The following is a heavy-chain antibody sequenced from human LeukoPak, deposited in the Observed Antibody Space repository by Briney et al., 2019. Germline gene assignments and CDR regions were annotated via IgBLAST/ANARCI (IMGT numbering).Heavy chain of an antibody. CDR1: GYTFTNYY. CDR3: ARGGVGATTYVWFDP. D-gene: IGHD1-26*01. Sequence: GASVTVSCKASGYTFTNYYIHWVRQAPGQGLECMGIINPSGGSTSYAQKFQGRVTVTRDMSTSTVYMELSSLRSEDTAVYYCARGGVGATTYVWFDPWGQGTLVTVSS. J-gene: IGHJ5*02. V-gene: IGHV1-46*01. CDR2: INPSGGST.